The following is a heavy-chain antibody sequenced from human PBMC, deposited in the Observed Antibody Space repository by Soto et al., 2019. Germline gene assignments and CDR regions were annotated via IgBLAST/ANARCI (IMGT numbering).Heavy chain of an antibody. Sequence: ASVKVSCKASGYTFTSYAMHWMRQAPGQRLEWMGWINAGNGNTKYSQKFQGRVTITRDTSASTAYMELSSLRSEDTAVYYCARGRRYYGSGSYYPPEYYYYGMDVWGQGTTVTVSS. CDR1: GYTFTSYA. V-gene: IGHV1-3*01. CDR2: INAGNGNT. D-gene: IGHD3-10*01. J-gene: IGHJ6*02. CDR3: ARGRRYYGSGSYYPPEYYYYGMDV.